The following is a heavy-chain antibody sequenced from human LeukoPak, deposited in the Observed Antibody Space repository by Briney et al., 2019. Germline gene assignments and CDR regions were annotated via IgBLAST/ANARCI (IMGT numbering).Heavy chain of an antibody. J-gene: IGHJ4*02. V-gene: IGHV3-11*04. CDR1: GFTLSDNY. CDR2: ISNTGSTT. CDR3: ARARKGYYFDY. Sequence: GGSLRLSCAASGFTLSDNYMTWIRQAPGKGMEWVSYISNTGSTTYYADPVKGRFTISRDNAKNSLYLQMNSLRAEDTAVYYCARARKGYYFDYWGQGTLVTVSS. D-gene: IGHD1-14*01.